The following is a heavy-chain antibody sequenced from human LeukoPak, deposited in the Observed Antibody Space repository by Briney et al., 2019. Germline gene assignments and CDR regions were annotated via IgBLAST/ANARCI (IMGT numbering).Heavy chain of an antibody. CDR1: GGPISSYH. CDR3: ARESSGTYWAFDY. Sequence: SETLSLTCTVSGGPISSYHWSWIRQPPGKGLEWIGYIYYSGSTNYNPSLKSRVTISVDTSKNQFSLKLSSVTAADTAVYYCARESSGTYWAFDYWGQGTLVTVSS. V-gene: IGHV4-59*01. J-gene: IGHJ4*02. D-gene: IGHD1-26*01. CDR2: IYYSGST.